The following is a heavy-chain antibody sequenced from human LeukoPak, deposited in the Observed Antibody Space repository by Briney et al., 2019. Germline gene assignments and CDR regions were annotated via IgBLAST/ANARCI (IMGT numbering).Heavy chain of an antibody. CDR2: IRYDGSNK. D-gene: IGHD3-10*01. CDR3: ATLRGDYGSGAFDP. V-gene: IGHV3-30*02. CDR1: GFTFKTYG. Sequence: GGSLRLSCAASGFTFKTYGMHWVRQAPGKGLDWVAFIRYDGSNKYYADSVKGRFTISRDNSKNTLYLQMNSLRAEDTAVYYCATLRGDYGSGAFDPWGQGTLVTVSS. J-gene: IGHJ5*02.